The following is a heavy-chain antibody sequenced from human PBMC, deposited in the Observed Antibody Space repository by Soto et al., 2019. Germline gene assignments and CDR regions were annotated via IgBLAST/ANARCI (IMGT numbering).Heavy chain of an antibody. CDR3: ARTDAYNSSFFDS. V-gene: IGHV4-31*03. D-gene: IGHD6-6*01. Sequence: QVQLQEMGPGLVNPSQTLTITCTVSGGSDNSAYWSWIRQLPGKGLEWMGNIYHTGRTFYNPSVKSRVAISIDTSKPLFSLKMRSVTAADTAVYYCARTDAYNSSFFDSWGQGTVVTVSS. J-gene: IGHJ4*02. CDR1: GGSDNSAY. CDR2: IYHTGRT.